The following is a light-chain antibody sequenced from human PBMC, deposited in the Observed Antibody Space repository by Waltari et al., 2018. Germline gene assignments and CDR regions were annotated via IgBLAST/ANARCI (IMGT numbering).Light chain of an antibody. CDR1: SSDVGGYNY. V-gene: IGLV2-14*01. Sequence: QSALTQPASVSGSPGQSITISCTGTSSDVGGYNYVSLYQQHPGKAPKLMIYEVSKRPSGVSNRFSGSKSGNTASLTISGLQAEDEADYYCSSYTSSSTSFGGGTKLTVL. J-gene: IGLJ2*01. CDR2: EVS. CDR3: SSYTSSSTS.